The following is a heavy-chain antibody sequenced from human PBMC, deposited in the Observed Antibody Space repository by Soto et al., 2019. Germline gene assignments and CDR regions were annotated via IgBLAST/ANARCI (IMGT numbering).Heavy chain of an antibody. V-gene: IGHV1-69*13. CDR3: AIQLELTTYYYYYGMEV. CDR1: GCTFSSYA. J-gene: IGHJ6*02. Sequence: SVKVSCKASGCTFSSYAISWVRQAPGQGLEWMGGIIPIFGTANYAQKFQGRVTITADESTSTAYMELSSLRSEDTAVYYCAIQLELTTYYYYYGMEVWGQGTTVTVSS. D-gene: IGHD1-1*01. CDR2: IIPIFGTA.